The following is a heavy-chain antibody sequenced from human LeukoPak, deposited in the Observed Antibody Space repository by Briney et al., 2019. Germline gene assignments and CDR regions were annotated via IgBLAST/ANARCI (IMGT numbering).Heavy chain of an antibody. V-gene: IGHV4-38-2*02. CDR1: GYSISSGYY. CDR3: ARDRSGSYGGFDY. Sequence: SETLSLTCTVSGYSISSGYYWGWIRQPPGKGLEWIGSIYHSGSTYYNPSLKSGVTISVDTSKNQFSLKLSSVTAADTAVYYCARDRSGSYGGFDYWGQGTLVTVSS. CDR2: IYHSGST. J-gene: IGHJ4*02. D-gene: IGHD1-26*01.